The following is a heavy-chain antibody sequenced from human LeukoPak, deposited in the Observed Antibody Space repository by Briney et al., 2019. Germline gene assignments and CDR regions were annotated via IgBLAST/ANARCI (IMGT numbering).Heavy chain of an antibody. CDR1: GFTFSSYA. J-gene: IGHJ4*02. Sequence: GGSLRLSCAASGFTFSSYAMSWVRQAPGKGLEWVSAISGSGGSTYYADSVKGRFTISRDNSKNTLYLQMNSLRAEDTAVYYCAKGVKHIVVVTAQHYFDYWGQGTLVTVSS. V-gene: IGHV3-23*01. CDR2: ISGSGGST. D-gene: IGHD2-21*02. CDR3: AKGVKHIVVVTAQHYFDY.